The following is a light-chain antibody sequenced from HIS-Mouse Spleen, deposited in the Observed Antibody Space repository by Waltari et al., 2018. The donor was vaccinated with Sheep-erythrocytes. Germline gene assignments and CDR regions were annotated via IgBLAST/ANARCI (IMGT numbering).Light chain of an antibody. CDR2: DVS. Sequence: QSALTQPRSVSGSPGQSVTISCTGTSSDVGGYNYVSWYQQHPGKTPQLFIYDVSKRPSGVPDRFSGSKSGNTASLTISGLQAEDEADYYCCSYAGSYNHVFATGTKVTVL. CDR1: SSDVGGYNY. V-gene: IGLV2-11*01. J-gene: IGLJ1*01. CDR3: CSYAGSYNHV.